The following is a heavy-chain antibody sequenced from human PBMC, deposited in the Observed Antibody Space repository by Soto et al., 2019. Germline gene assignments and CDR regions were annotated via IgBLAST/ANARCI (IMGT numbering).Heavy chain of an antibody. CDR3: ARSPYTNSWYYFDY. D-gene: IGHD6-13*01. J-gene: IGHJ4*02. Sequence: QVQLVQSGAEVKKPGASVKVSCKTSGYTFTMYGISWVRQAPEQGLEWMGWISTYNGNTNSAQKFQGRVTITTDTSKSTAYMELRSLRSDDTAVYYCARSPYTNSWYYFDYWGQGTLVTVSS. CDR1: GYTFTMYG. CDR2: ISTYNGNT. V-gene: IGHV1-18*01.